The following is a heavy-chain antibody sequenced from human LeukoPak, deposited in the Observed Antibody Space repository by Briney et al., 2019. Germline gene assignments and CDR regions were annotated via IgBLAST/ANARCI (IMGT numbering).Heavy chain of an antibody. D-gene: IGHD2-15*01. V-gene: IGHV4-39*01. Sequence: SETLSLTCTVSRGSISSNSYYWGWIRHPPGKGLECIGSIYYTGTTYYNPSLKSRVTMSVDTSKNQFSLKLSSVTAADTALYYCARQSNGYFDYWGQGTLVTVSS. J-gene: IGHJ4*02. CDR2: IYYTGTT. CDR3: ARQSNGYFDY. CDR1: RGSISSNSYY.